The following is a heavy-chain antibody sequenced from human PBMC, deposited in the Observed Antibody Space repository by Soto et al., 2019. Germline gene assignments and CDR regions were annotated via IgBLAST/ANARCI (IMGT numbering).Heavy chain of an antibody. CDR1: GYSFTSYW. J-gene: IGHJ4*02. CDR2: IYPGDSDT. D-gene: IGHD3-22*01. V-gene: IGHV5-51*01. CDR3: ARSQDLLLFLCWSPRGFWFSF. Sequence: PGESLKISCKGSGYSFTSYWIGWVRQMPGKGLEWMGIIYPGDSDTRYSPSFQGQVTISADKSISTAYLQWSSLKASDTAMYYCARSQDLLLFLCWSPRGFWFSFRAQGSLVPVSS.